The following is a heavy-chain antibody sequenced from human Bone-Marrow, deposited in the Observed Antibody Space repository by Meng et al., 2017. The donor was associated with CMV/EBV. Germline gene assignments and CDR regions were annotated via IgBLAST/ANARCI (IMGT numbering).Heavy chain of an antibody. V-gene: IGHV1-8*01. J-gene: IGHJ5*02. Sequence: ASVKVSCKASGYTFTSYDINWVRQATGQGLEWMGWMNPNSGNTGYAQKFQGRVTMTRNTSISTAYMELSSLRSEDTAVYYCARGRWKLRFWFDPWGQRTLVTVSS. CDR3: ARGRWKLRFWFDP. CDR2: MNPNSGNT. CDR1: GYTFTSYD. D-gene: IGHD4-23*01.